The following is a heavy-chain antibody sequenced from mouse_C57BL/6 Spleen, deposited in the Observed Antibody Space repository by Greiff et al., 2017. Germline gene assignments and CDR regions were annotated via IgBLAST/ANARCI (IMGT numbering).Heavy chain of an antibody. D-gene: IGHD2-3*01. CDR3: ARQRDGYNWDFDV. Sequence: EVQGVESGGGLVQPGESLKLSCESNEYEFPSHDMSWVRKTPEKRLELVSAINSDGGSTYYPDTMERRFIISRDNTKKTLYLQMSSLRSEDTALYYGARQRDGYNWDFDVWGTGTTVTVSS. CDR2: INSDGGST. J-gene: IGHJ1*03. V-gene: IGHV5-2*01. CDR1: EYEFPSHD.